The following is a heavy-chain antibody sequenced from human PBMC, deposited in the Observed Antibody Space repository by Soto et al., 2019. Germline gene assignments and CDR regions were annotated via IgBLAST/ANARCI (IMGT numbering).Heavy chain of an antibody. CDR3: AKDGSTSGDI. CDR1: GFAFSTYA. V-gene: IGHV3-23*01. J-gene: IGHJ3*02. CDR2: ITGSGDNT. Sequence: EGQLLESGGGLVQPGGSLRLSCAASGFAFSTYAMSWVRQAPGKGLEWVSSITGSGDNTYYADSVKGRFTISSDNSKNTLYLQMNSLKGDDTAVYYCAKDGSTSGDIWGQGRMVTVSS. D-gene: IGHD3-10*01.